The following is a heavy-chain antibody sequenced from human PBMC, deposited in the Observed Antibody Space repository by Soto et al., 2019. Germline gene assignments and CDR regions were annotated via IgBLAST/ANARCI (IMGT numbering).Heavy chain of an antibody. Sequence: PGGSLRLSCAVSGFTFSNYGMSWVRQAPGKGLEWVSLINDSGGDTDYADSVKGRFTISRDNSKNTLYLQMNSLRAEDTAVYYCAKRRVYCSGTSCSSPFQHWGQGTLVTVSS. CDR2: INDSGGDT. D-gene: IGHD2-2*01. CDR1: GFTFSNYG. J-gene: IGHJ1*01. V-gene: IGHV3-23*01. CDR3: AKRRVYCSGTSCSSPFQH.